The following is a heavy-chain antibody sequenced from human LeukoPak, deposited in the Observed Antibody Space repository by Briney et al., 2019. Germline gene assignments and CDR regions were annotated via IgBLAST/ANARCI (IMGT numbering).Heavy chain of an antibody. CDR1: GGSFSGYY. V-gene: IGHV4-59*01. CDR3: ARDSPVRGYAFDI. CDR2: IYYSGST. D-gene: IGHD3-10*02. Sequence: SSETLSLTCAVYGGSFSGYYWSWIRQPPGKGLEWIGYIYYSGSTSYNPPLKSRVTISVDTSKNQISLNLSSVTAADTAVYYCARDSPVRGYAFDIWGQGTMVTVSS. J-gene: IGHJ3*02.